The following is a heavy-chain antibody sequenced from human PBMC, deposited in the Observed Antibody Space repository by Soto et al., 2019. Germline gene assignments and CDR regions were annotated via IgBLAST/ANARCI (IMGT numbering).Heavy chain of an antibody. CDR3: ARDDDLTDNGLDH. V-gene: IGHV3-33*01. CDR1: GFRFSNYG. J-gene: IGHJ4*02. CDR2: IVADGTGL. Sequence: QVQLVESGGGVVQPGRSLRLSCAASGFRFSNYGMHWVRQAPGKGLEWLAVIVADGTGLHYADYVRGRFTISRDNSKNTHYLHLNSLGADDSDIYFCARDDDLTDNGLDHWGQGTLVTVSS. D-gene: IGHD1-1*01.